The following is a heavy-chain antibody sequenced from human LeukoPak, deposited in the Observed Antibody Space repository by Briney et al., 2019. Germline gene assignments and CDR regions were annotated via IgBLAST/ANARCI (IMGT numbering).Heavy chain of an antibody. CDR1: GFTFSTYN. D-gene: IGHD2-2*01. CDR2: IYSGGST. J-gene: IGHJ4*02. CDR3: ARGDSGYQLLLRE. Sequence: GGSLRLSCAASGFTFSTYNMNWVRQAPGKGLEWVSVIYSGGSTYYADSVKGRFTISRDNSKNTLYLQMTSLRAEDTAVYYCARGDSGYQLLLREWGQGTLVTVSS. V-gene: IGHV3-53*01.